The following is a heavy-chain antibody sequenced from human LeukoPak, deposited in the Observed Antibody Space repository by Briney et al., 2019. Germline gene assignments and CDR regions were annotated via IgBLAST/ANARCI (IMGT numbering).Heavy chain of an antibody. J-gene: IGHJ5*02. CDR2: ISAYNGNT. CDR1: GYTFTSYG. CDR3: ARDLGEVGASRFDP. V-gene: IGHV1-18*01. D-gene: IGHD1-26*01. Sequence: ASVKVSCKASGYTFTSYGISWVRQPPGQGLEWMGWISAYNGNTNYAQKLQGRVTMTTDTSTSTAYMELRRLRSEDTAVYYCARDLGEVGASRFDPWGQGTLVTVSS.